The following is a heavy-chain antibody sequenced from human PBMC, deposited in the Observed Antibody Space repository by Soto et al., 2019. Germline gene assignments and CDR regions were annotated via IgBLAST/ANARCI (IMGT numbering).Heavy chain of an antibody. Sequence: GGSLRLSCTASGFTFGDYAMSWFRQAPGKGLEWVGFIRSKAYGGTTEYAASVKGRFTISRDDSKSIAYLQMNSLKTEDTAVYYCTRDPTYYYDSSGHRPPYYFDYWGQGTLVTVSS. D-gene: IGHD3-22*01. CDR2: IRSKAYGGTT. J-gene: IGHJ4*02. CDR1: GFTFGDYA. CDR3: TRDPTYYYDSSGHRPPYYFDY. V-gene: IGHV3-49*03.